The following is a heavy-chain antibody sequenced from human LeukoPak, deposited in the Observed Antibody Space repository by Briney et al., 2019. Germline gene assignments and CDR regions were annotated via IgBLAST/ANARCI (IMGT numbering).Heavy chain of an antibody. V-gene: IGHV4-34*01. CDR3: AREGCSSTSCYRLGY. CDR2: INHSVST. J-gene: IGHJ4*02. Sequence: SETLSLTCTVSGGSIRNYYWSWIRQPPGKGLEWIGEINHSVSTNYNPSLKSRVTISVDTSKNQFSLKLSSVTAADTAVYYCAREGCSSTSCYRLGYWGQGTLVTVSS. CDR1: GGSIRNYY. D-gene: IGHD2-2*01.